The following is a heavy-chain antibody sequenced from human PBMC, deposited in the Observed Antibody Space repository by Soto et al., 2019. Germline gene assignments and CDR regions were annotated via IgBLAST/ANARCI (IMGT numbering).Heavy chain of an antibody. V-gene: IGHV3-21*01. Sequence: PVGSLRLSCAASGFTFSSYSMNWVRQAPGKGLEWVSSISSSSYIYYADSVKGRFTISRDNAKNSLYLQMNSLRAEETAVYYCASVEIIAVAPWGQGTLVPSPQ. J-gene: IGHJ4*02. CDR1: GFTFSSYS. CDR3: ASVEIIAVAP. D-gene: IGHD6-19*01. CDR2: ISSSSYI.